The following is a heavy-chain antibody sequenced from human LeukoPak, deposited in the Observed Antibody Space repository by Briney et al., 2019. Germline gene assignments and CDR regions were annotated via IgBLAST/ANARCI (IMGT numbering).Heavy chain of an antibody. CDR3: ARERMVRGVIDY. Sequence: ASVKVSCKASGHTFTSYYMHWVRQAPGQGLEWMGWINPNSGGTNYAQKLQGRVTMTTDTSTSTAYMELRSLRSDDTAVYYCARERMVRGVIDYWGQGTLVTVSS. CDR2: INPNSGGT. D-gene: IGHD3-10*01. J-gene: IGHJ4*02. V-gene: IGHV1-2*02. CDR1: GHTFTSYY.